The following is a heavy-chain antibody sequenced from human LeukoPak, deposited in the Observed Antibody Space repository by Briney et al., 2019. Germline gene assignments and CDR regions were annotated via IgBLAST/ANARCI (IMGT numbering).Heavy chain of an antibody. V-gene: IGHV3-23*01. CDR3: AKDCPGYSSNTYFGF. J-gene: IGHJ4*02. CDR1: GVTFSRYA. Sequence: GGSLRLSCAASGVTFSRYAMSWVRQAPGKGLEWVSAISESGTGTYYADSVKGRFTISRDNSKNTLSLQMNRLRGEDTAVDYCAKDCPGYSSNTYFGFWGQGNLVTVSS. CDR2: ISESGTGT. D-gene: IGHD6-13*01.